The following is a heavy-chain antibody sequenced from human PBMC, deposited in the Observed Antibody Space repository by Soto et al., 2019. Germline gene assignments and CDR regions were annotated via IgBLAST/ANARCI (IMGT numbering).Heavy chain of an antibody. CDR3: IRAAAGLAP. CDR2: IRTKANNYAT. J-gene: IGHJ5*02. CDR1: GFTFSGSE. Sequence: EVKVVESGGDLVQPGGSLKLSCAASGFTFSGSEMHWVRQASGKGLEWVGHIRTKANNYATAYAASVKGRFTISRDDLKSMAYLEMNSLRTEDTAVYYCIRAAAGLAPWGQGTLVTVSS. V-gene: IGHV3-73*01. D-gene: IGHD6-13*01.